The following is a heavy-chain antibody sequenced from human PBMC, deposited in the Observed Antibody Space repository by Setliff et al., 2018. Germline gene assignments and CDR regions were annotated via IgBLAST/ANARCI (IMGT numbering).Heavy chain of an antibody. CDR2: TSYDGKNN. J-gene: IGHJ4*02. CDR3: AKVKKQLIRGSGFDY. D-gene: IGHD6-13*01. V-gene: IGHV3-30*18. Sequence: GGSLRLSCAASGFTFNIYAFNWVRQAPGKGLEWLAVTSYDGKNNYYADSLKGRFTISRDNSKNMLYLQMDSLRGEDTAVYFCAKVKKQLIRGSGFDYWGQGTLVTVSS. CDR1: GFTFNIYA.